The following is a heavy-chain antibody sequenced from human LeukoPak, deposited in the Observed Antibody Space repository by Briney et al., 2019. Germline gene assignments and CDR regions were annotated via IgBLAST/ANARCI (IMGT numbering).Heavy chain of an antibody. CDR3: AKDFAVVGASSFDY. Sequence: PGRSLRLPCAASGFTFTTYGMHWVRQAPGKGLEWVAVLSYDGSHKYYADSVKGRFTISRDNSKNTLYLQMNSLRAEDTAVYYCAKDFAVVGASSFDYWGQGTLVTVSS. V-gene: IGHV3-30*18. CDR1: GFTFTTYG. J-gene: IGHJ4*02. D-gene: IGHD2-15*01. CDR2: LSYDGSHK.